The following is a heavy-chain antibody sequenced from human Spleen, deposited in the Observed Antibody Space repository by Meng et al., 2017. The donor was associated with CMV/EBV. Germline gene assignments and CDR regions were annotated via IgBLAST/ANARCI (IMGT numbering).Heavy chain of an antibody. V-gene: IGHV4-34*01. CDR3: ARGSQKHNWFDP. CDR1: GDSFSGYY. Sequence: LTFAVYGDSFSGYYCGWLRQPPGKGLEWIGEINHSGSTNYNPSLKSRVTILVDTSKSQFSLKLNSVNAADTAVYYCARGSQKHNWFDPWGQGTLVTVSS. J-gene: IGHJ5*02. D-gene: IGHD2-21*01. CDR2: INHSGST.